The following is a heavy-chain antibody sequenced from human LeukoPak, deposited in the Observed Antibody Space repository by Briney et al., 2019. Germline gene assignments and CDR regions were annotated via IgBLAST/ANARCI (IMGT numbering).Heavy chain of an antibody. Sequence: SQTMSPTCAVSGGSFSNSVDSWNWIRQPPGKGLEWIGNIYHGGSTYYNPSPESRVTISVATPKTQFSLKLNSLTAADTAVYYCARAVGYCSSTNCPRAYFFDDWGQGTLVTVSS. CDR3: ARAVGYCSSTNCPRAYFFDD. CDR1: GGSFSNSVDS. J-gene: IGHJ4*02. D-gene: IGHD2-2*01. V-gene: IGHV4-30-2*01. CDR2: IYHGGST.